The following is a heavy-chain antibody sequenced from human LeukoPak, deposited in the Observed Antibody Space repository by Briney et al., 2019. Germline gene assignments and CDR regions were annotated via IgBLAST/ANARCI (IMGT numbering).Heavy chain of an antibody. CDR3: ARTLKRTTASTYYYFDY. J-gene: IGHJ4*02. D-gene: IGHD4-17*01. CDR2: IDYSGNT. Sequence: SETLSLTCTVSGGSISSYYWSWIRQPPGKGLEWIGYIDYSGNTNYNPSLKSRVTISLDTSKNQFSLRVSSVIAADTAVYYCARTLKRTTASTYYYFDYWGQGTRVTVSS. CDR1: GGSISSYY. V-gene: IGHV4-59*08.